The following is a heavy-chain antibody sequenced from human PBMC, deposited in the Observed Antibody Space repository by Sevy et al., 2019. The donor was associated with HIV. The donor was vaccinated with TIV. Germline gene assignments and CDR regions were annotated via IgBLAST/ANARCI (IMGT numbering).Heavy chain of an antibody. Sequence: GGSLRLSCAASGFTFSDHYMECVRQAPGKGLEWVGRIRNNADSYTTEYAASVKGRVTISRDDSKNSLYLLMNSLNTAEPAVYYCATHAAIATAGRVFDYWGQGTPVTVSS. CDR3: ATHAAIATAGRVFDY. CDR2: IRNNADSYTT. V-gene: IGHV3-72*01. J-gene: IGHJ4*02. D-gene: IGHD6-13*01. CDR1: GFTFSDHY.